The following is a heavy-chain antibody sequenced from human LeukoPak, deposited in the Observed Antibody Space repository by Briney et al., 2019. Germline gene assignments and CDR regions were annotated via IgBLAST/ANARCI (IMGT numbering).Heavy chain of an antibody. J-gene: IGHJ4*02. V-gene: IGHV3-15*07. D-gene: IGHD1-7*01. CDR3: TTRTTTTIY. Sequence: GGSLRLSCAASHFTFTNRWMNWVRQAPGKGLEWVGRIASNTDGGTTDYAAPVKGRFTISRDDSKNALYLQMNSLKTEDTALYYCTTRTTTTIYWGQGTLVTVS. CDR2: IASNTDGGTT. CDR1: HFTFTNRW.